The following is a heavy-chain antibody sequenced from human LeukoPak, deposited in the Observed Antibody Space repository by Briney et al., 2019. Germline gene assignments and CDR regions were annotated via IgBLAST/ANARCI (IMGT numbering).Heavy chain of an antibody. CDR3: AREADCSGGSCYTDY. Sequence: ASVKVSCKASGGTFSSYAISWVRQAPGQGLEWMGRIIPILGIANYAQKFQGRVTITADKSTSTAYMELSSLRSEDTAVYYCAREADCSGGSCYTDYWGQGTLVTVPS. V-gene: IGHV1-69*04. CDR1: GGTFSSYA. D-gene: IGHD2-15*01. CDR2: IIPILGIA. J-gene: IGHJ4*02.